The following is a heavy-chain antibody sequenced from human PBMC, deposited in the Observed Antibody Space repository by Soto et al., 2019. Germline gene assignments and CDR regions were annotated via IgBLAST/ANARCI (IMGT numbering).Heavy chain of an antibody. CDR2: ISSSSSYT. Sequence: QVLLVESGGGLVKPGGSLRLSCAASGFTFSDYYMSWNRQAPGKGLEWVSYISSSSSYTNYADSVKGRFTISRDNAKNSLYLQMNSLRAEDTAVYYCARDGGFYYYGSGATRDVWGQGTTVTVSS. CDR3: ARDGGFYYYGSGATRDV. J-gene: IGHJ6*02. D-gene: IGHD3-10*01. CDR1: GFTFSDYY. V-gene: IGHV3-11*05.